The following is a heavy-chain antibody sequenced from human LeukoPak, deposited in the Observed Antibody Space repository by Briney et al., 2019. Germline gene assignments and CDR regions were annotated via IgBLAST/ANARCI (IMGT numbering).Heavy chain of an antibody. Sequence: GSLRLSCAASGFTFSSYAMSWVRQPPGKGLEWIGEIYHSGSTNYNPSLKSRVTISVDKSKNQFSLKLSSVTAADTAVYYCARLRGEGYWGQGTLVTVSS. CDR3: ARLRGEGY. CDR1: GFTFSSYAM. J-gene: IGHJ4*02. D-gene: IGHD3-10*01. V-gene: IGHV4-4*02. CDR2: IYHSGST.